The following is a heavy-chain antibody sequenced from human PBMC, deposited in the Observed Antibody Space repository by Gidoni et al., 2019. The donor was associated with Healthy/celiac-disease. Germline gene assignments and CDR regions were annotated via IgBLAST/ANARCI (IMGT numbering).Heavy chain of an antibody. CDR2: IRGSGGNT. CDR3: AKGGGSSWSNWFDP. Sequence: EVQLLESGGGLVQPGGSLRLSCAASGFTFSSYAMSWVRQAPGKGLEWVSVIRGSGGNTYYADSVKGRFTISRDNSKNTLYLQMNSLRAEDTAVYYCAKGGGSSWSNWFDPWGQGTLGTVSS. D-gene: IGHD6-13*01. V-gene: IGHV3-23*01. J-gene: IGHJ5*02. CDR1: GFTFSSYA.